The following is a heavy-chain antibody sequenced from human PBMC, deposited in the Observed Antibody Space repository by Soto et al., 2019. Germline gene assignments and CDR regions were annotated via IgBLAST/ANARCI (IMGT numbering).Heavy chain of an antibody. CDR3: ARELELPGDYYYRMDV. CDR2: TYYRSKWYN. V-gene: IGHV6-1*01. CDR1: GDSVSSNSAA. Sequence: QTLSLTCAISGDSVSSNSAAWNWIRQSPSRGLEWLGRTYYRSKWYNDYAVSVKSRITINPDTSKNQFSLQLNSVTPEDTAVYYCARELELPGDYYYRMDVWGQGTTVTVSS. D-gene: IGHD1-7*01. J-gene: IGHJ6*02.